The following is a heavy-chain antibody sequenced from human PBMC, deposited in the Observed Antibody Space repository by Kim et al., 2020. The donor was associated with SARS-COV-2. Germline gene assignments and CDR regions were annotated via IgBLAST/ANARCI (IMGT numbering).Heavy chain of an antibody. Sequence: YADSVKCRFTISRDNSKNTLYLQMNSLRAEDTSVYYCAKRPGYSSSWIDYWGQGTLVTVSS. J-gene: IGHJ4*02. D-gene: IGHD6-13*01. CDR3: AKRPGYSSSWIDY. V-gene: IGHV3-23*01.